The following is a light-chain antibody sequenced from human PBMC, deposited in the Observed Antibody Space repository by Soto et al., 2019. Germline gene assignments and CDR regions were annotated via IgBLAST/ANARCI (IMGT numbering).Light chain of an antibody. J-gene: IGKJ5*01. Sequence: DIVLTQSPATLSLSPGERATLSCRTSQSVSSYFAWYQQKPGRAPRLLIYDASNRDTGLPARFIGSGSGTDFTLTISSLEPEDFAVYYCQQRSNWPITFGQGTRLEIK. V-gene: IGKV3-11*01. CDR1: QSVSSY. CDR3: QQRSNWPIT. CDR2: DAS.